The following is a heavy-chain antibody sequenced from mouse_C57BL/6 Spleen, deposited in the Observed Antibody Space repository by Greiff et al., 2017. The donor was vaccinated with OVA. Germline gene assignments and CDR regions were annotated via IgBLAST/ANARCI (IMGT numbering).Heavy chain of an antibody. CDR1: GFNIKDYY. V-gene: IGHV14-2*01. Sequence: EVMLVESGAELVKPGASVKLSCTASGFNIKDYYMHWVKQRTEQGLEWIGRIDPEDGETKYAPKFQGKATITADTSSNTAYLQLSSLTSEDTAVYYCGRGTAQGWFADWGKGTLVTVSA. J-gene: IGHJ3*01. D-gene: IGHD3-2*02. CDR2: IDPEDGET. CDR3: GRGTAQGWFAD.